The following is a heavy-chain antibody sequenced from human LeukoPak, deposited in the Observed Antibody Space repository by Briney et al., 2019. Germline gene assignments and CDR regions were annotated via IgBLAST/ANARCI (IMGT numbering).Heavy chain of an antibody. CDR3: ASVRRGFGESSKYYSYYYMHV. CDR1: GGSISSGRCY. V-gene: IGHV4-61*02. Sequence: SETLSLTCTVSGGSISSGRCYWSWIRQPAGKGLEWIGRISTTGSTNYNPSLKSRVTISVDTSKNQFSLKLSYVTAADTAVYYCASVRRGFGESSKYYSYYYMHVWGNGTTVTIAS. D-gene: IGHD3-10*01. J-gene: IGHJ6*03. CDR2: ISTTGST.